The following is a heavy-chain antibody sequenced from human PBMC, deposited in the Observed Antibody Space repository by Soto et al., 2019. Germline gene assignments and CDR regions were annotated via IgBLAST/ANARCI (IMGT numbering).Heavy chain of an antibody. CDR2: ISSSGNSI. CDR3: ARRAAAGRSFDY. CDR1: GFTFSDYY. J-gene: IGHJ4*02. D-gene: IGHD6-13*01. Sequence: XGSLRLSCSASGFTFSDYYMTWIRQALGKGLEWVSYISSSGNSIYYADSVRGRFTVSRDNAKNSLFLQMNSLRAEDTAVYYCARRAAAGRSFDYWGLGSLVTV. V-gene: IGHV3-11*01.